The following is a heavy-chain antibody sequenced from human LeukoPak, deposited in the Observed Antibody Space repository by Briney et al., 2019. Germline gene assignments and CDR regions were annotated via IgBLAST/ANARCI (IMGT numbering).Heavy chain of an antibody. CDR2: INPNSGGT. J-gene: IGHJ3*02. Sequence: ASVKVSCKASGYTFTGYYMHWVRQAPGQGLEWMGWINPNSGGTNYAQKFQGRVTMTRDTSIGTAYMELSRLRSDDTAVYYCAVLLTSPYDAFDIWGQGTMVTVSS. CDR3: AVLLTSPYDAFDI. V-gene: IGHV1-2*02. D-gene: IGHD1-26*01. CDR1: GYTFTGYY.